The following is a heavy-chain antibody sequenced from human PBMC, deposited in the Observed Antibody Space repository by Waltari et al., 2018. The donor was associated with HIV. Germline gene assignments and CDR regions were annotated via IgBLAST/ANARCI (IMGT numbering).Heavy chain of an antibody. CDR3: AKDDSTGSSGYYPFHY. CDR1: GFTFTNYA. D-gene: IGHD3-22*01. Sequence: EVQLVESGGGLVQPGGSLRLSCEASGFTFTNYALHWVRQAPGKGLGWVSAISGSGGSTYYADSVKGRFTISRDNSKNTLYLQMNSLRAEDTALYYCAKDDSTGSSGYYPFHYWGQGTLITVSS. J-gene: IGHJ4*02. V-gene: IGHV3-23*04. CDR2: ISGSGGST.